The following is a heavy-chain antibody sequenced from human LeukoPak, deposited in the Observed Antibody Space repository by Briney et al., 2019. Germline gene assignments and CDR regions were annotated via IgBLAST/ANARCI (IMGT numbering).Heavy chain of an antibody. Sequence: PSETPSLTCTVSGGSISSYYWNWIRQPPGKGLEWIGYIYYSGSTNYNPSLKGRVTISVDTSKNQFSLKLSSVTAADTAVYYCASLAGRTTNWFDPWGQGTLVTVSS. CDR2: IYYSGST. D-gene: IGHD1-14*01. CDR1: GGSISSYY. V-gene: IGHV4-59*01. CDR3: ASLAGRTTNWFDP. J-gene: IGHJ5*02.